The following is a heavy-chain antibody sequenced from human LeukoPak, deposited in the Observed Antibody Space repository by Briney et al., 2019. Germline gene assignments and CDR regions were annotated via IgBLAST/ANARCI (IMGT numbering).Heavy chain of an antibody. D-gene: IGHD5-24*01. J-gene: IGHJ5*02. CDR2: ISSYNGNA. CDR1: GYTFITYG. Sequence: GASVKVSCKASGYTFITYGISWVRQAPGQGFEWMGWISSYNGNADYAQKFRGRVAMTTDPSTNTAYMELRSLGFDDSADYYCARGRDGYDYAGLDPWGQGTRVTVSS. CDR3: ARGRDGYDYAGLDP. V-gene: IGHV1-18*01.